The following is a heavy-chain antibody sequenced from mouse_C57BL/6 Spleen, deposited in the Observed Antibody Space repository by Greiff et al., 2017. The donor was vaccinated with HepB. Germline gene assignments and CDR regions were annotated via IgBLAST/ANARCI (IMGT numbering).Heavy chain of an antibody. CDR3: ARDPSSYWYFDV. Sequence: EVKVVESGGGLVKPGGSLKLSCAASGFTFSSYAMSWVRKTPEKRLEWVATISDGGSYTYYPDNVKGRFTIYRDNAKNNLYLQMSHLKSEDTAMYFCARDPSSYWYFDVWGTWTTVTISS. CDR2: ISDGGSYT. CDR1: GFTFSSYA. V-gene: IGHV5-4*01. J-gene: IGHJ1*03. D-gene: IGHD1-1*01.